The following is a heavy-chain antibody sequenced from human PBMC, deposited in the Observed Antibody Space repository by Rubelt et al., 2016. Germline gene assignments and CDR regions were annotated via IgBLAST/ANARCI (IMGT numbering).Heavy chain of an antibody. J-gene: IGHJ3*02. Sequence: QVQLVQSGAEVKKPGASVKVSCKASGYTFTSYYMHWVRQAPGQGLEYMGIINPTDGGTSYVPKFQGRVTMTRDTSTSTVYMELSSLRSDDTAVYYCARELNDFDIWGQGTMVTVSS. CDR3: ARELNDFDI. CDR2: INPTDGGT. CDR1: GYTFTSYY. V-gene: IGHV1-46*01.